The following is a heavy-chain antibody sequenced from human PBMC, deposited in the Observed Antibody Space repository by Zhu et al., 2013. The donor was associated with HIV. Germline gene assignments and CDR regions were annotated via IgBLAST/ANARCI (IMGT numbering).Heavy chain of an antibody. D-gene: IGHD3-22*01. V-gene: IGHV1-69*06. J-gene: IGHJ6*02. CDR3: ARVYYYDSSGYQYYYYGMDV. Sequence: QVQLVQSGAEVKKPGSSVKVSCKASGGTFSSYAISWVRQAPGQGLEWMGGIIPIFGTANYAQKFQGRVTITADKSTSTAYMELSSLRSEDTAVYYCARVYYYDSSGYQYYYYGMDVWGQGTTVTVSS. CDR1: GGTFSSYA. CDR2: IIPIFGTA.